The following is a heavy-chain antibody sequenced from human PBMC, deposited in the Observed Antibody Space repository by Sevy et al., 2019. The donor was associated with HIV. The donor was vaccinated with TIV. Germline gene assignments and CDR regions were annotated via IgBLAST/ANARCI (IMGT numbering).Heavy chain of an antibody. D-gene: IGHD2-2*01. CDR2: MNPNSGDT. J-gene: IGHJ4*02. CDR3: ARGRTRIYQVLPVY. Sequence: ASVKVSCQTSGYAFSNYEINWVRQATGQGLEWMGRMNPNSGDTSYSQKFQGRVTMTSDTPTSTVYMELSGLRFEDTAVYYCARGRTRIYQVLPVYWGQGTLVTVSS. CDR1: GYAFSNYE. V-gene: IGHV1-8*01.